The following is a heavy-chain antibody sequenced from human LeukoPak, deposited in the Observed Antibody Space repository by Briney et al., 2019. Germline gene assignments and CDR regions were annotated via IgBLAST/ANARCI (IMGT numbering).Heavy chain of an antibody. Sequence: SQTLSLTCTVSGGSISSSSYYWGWIRQPPGKGLEWIGSIYYSGSTYYNPSLKSRVTISVDTSKNQFSLKLSSVTAADTAVYYCARRIAAAGLLYFDYWGQGTLVTVSS. CDR2: IYYSGST. CDR3: ARRIAAAGLLYFDY. D-gene: IGHD6-13*01. V-gene: IGHV4-39*01. CDR1: GGSISSSSYY. J-gene: IGHJ4*02.